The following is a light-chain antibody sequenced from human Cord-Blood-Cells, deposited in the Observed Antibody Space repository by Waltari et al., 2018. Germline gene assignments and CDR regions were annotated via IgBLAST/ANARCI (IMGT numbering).Light chain of an antibody. CDR3: MQALQTPFT. J-gene: IGKJ3*01. CDR2: LGS. CDR1: QSLLHSNGYNY. V-gene: IGKV2-28*01. Sequence: DIVMTQSPPSLPVTPGEPASSSCRSSQSLLHSNGYNYLDWYLQKPGQSPQLLIYLGSNRASGVPDRFSGSGSGTDFTLKISRVEAEDVGVYYCMQALQTPFTFGPGTKVDIK.